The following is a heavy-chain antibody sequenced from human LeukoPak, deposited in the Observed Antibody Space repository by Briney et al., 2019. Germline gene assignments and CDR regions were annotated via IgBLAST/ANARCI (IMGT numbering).Heavy chain of an antibody. CDR1: GFPFETNA. Sequence: GGYLRLSCATSGFPFETNAMSWVRQAPGKGLEWVATIGNTETFYADSVTGRFTISRDNSKNTVNLQMNRLRVEDTAIYYCARDWIQFNRVFDCFDSWGQGTLVTVSS. D-gene: IGHD5-18*01. CDR2: IGNTET. V-gene: IGHV3-23*01. CDR3: ARDWIQFNRVFDCFDS. J-gene: IGHJ4*02.